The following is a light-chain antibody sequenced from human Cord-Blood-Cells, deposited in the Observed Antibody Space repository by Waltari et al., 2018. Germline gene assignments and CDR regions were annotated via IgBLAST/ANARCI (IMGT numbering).Light chain of an antibody. V-gene: IGLV2-11*01. CDR1: SSDVGGYNY. J-gene: IGLJ3*02. Sequence: QSALTQPRSVSGSPGQSVTISCTGTSSDVGGYNYVSWYQQHPGKAPKLMIYDVSKRPYGFPDRLSGSKSGNTASRAISGLQAEDEADYYGCSYAGSYTWVFGGGTKLTVL. CDR2: DVS. CDR3: CSYAGSYTWV.